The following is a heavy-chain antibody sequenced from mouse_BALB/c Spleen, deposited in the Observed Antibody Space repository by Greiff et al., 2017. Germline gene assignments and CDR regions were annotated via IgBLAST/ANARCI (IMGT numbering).Heavy chain of an antibody. Sequence: EVKLVESGGGLVKPGGSLKLSCAASGFTFSSYTMSWVRQTPEKRLEWVATISSGGSYTYYPDSVKGRFTISRDNAKNTLYLQMSSLKSEDTAMYYCTRVYGYYFDYWGQGTTLTVSS. CDR1: GFTFSSYT. J-gene: IGHJ2*01. V-gene: IGHV5-6-4*01. CDR3: TRVYGYYFDY. D-gene: IGHD1-2*01. CDR2: ISSGGSYT.